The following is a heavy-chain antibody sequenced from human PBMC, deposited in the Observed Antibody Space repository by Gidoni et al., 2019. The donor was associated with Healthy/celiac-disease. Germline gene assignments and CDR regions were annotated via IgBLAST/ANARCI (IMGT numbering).Heavy chain of an antibody. CDR2: INHSGST. Sequence: QVQLQQWGAGLLKPSATLSLTCSVYGGSFSGYSWSWIRQPPGKGLEWIGEINHSGSTNYNPSLKSRVTISVDTSKNQFSLKLSSGTAADTAVYYCARRGTYYDYIWGSYRRLYYFDYWGQGTLVTVSS. CDR3: ARRGTYYDYIWGSYRRLYYFDY. D-gene: IGHD3-16*02. CDR1: GGSFSGYS. V-gene: IGHV4-34*01. J-gene: IGHJ4*02.